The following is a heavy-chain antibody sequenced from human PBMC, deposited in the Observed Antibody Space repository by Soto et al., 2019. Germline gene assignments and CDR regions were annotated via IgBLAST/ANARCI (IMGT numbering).Heavy chain of an antibody. CDR2: ISAYNGNT. Sequence: ASVKVSCKASGYTFTSYGISWVRQAPGQGLEWMGWISAYNGNTNYAQKLQGRVTMTTDTSTSTAYMELRSLRSADTAVYYCAITAAGTHYFYFDSWGQGTLVTVSS. CDR1: GYTFTSYG. CDR3: AITAAGTHYFYFDS. D-gene: IGHD6-13*01. V-gene: IGHV1-18*01. J-gene: IGHJ4*02.